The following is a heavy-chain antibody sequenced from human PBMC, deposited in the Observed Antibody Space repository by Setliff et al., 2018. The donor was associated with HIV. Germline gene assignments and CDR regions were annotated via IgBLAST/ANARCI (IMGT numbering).Heavy chain of an antibody. J-gene: IGHJ4*02. V-gene: IGHV3-7*01. CDR3: ARGQTSVTLQFDH. CDR2: INQDGSEK. D-gene: IGHD4-17*01. Sequence: GGSLRLSCAASGFTLSSHWMVWVRQAPGKGLEWVANINQDGSEKNYVDSVKGRFTISRDNAKNSLFLQMNSLRAEDTAVYYCARGQTSVTLQFDHWGQGTLVTVSS. CDR1: GFTLSSHW.